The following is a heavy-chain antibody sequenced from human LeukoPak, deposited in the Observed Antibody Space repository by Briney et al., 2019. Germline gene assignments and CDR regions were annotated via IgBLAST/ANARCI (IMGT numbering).Heavy chain of an antibody. J-gene: IGHJ6*03. Sequence: KPSETLSLTCSVSDDSITIYYWTWIRQPPGKGLEWIGYIDHTGTTNYNPFLNSRVTISRDTSKNHFSLQLSSVTAADTAVYFCARGRVSSSTWHSTYYYYFYMDVWGKGTTVTVSS. CDR2: IDHTGTT. D-gene: IGHD4-11*01. CDR3: ARGRVSSSTWHSTYYYYFYMDV. CDR1: DDSITIYY. V-gene: IGHV4-59*01.